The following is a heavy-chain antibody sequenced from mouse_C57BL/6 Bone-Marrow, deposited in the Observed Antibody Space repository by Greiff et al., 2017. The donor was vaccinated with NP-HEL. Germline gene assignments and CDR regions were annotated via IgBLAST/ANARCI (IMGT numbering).Heavy chain of an antibody. CDR3: TRVYSNYEGYFDV. V-gene: IGHV1-15*01. CDR1: GYTFTDYE. J-gene: IGHJ1*03. Sequence: QVHVKQSGAELVRPGASVTLSCKASGYTFTDYEMHWVKQTPVHGLEWIGAIDPETGGTAYNQKFKGKAILTADKSSSTAYMELRSLTSEDSAVYYCTRVYSNYEGYFDVWGTGTTVTVSS. D-gene: IGHD2-5*01. CDR2: IDPETGGT.